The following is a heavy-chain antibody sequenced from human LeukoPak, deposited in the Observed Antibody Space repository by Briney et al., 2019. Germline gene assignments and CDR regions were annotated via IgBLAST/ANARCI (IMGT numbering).Heavy chain of an antibody. D-gene: IGHD3-10*01. CDR3: ARSVFPYYSGSGSPYNVDVRQNSYFDF. CDR1: GYTFTSYA. V-gene: IGHV1-3*01. Sequence: ASVKVSCKASGYTFTSYAMHWVRQAPGQRLEWMGWINAGNGNTKYSQKFQGRVTITRDTSASTAYMELSSLRSEDTTVYYCARSVFPYYSGSGSPYNVDVRQNSYFDFWGQGTLVTVSS. J-gene: IGHJ4*02. CDR2: INAGNGNT.